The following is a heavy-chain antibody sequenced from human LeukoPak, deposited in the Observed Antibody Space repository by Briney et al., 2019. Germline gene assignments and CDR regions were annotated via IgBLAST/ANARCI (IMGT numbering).Heavy chain of an antibody. CDR3: ARDRDGYNSCDY. Sequence: SETLSLTCTVSGDSISSGGYYWSWIRQLPGKGLEWIGYIYYSGSTYYNPSLKSRVSISIDTSKDQFSLKLSSVTAADTAMYYSARDRDGYNSCDYWGQGTPVTVSS. CDR1: GDSISSGGYY. D-gene: IGHD5-24*01. CDR2: IYYSGST. V-gene: IGHV4-31*03. J-gene: IGHJ4*02.